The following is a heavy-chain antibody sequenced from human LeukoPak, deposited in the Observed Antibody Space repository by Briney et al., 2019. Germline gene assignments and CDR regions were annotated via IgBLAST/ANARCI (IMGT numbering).Heavy chain of an antibody. CDR2: ISAYNGNT. CDR1: GYTFTSYY. V-gene: IGHV1-18*01. D-gene: IGHD3-9*01. J-gene: IGHJ4*02. CDR3: ARLVTPGLFDY. Sequence: ASVKVSCKASGYTFTSYYLHWVRQAPGQGLEWMGWISAYNGNTNYAQKLQGRVTMTTDTSTSTAYMELRSLRPDDTAVYYCARLVTPGLFDYWGQGTLVTVSS.